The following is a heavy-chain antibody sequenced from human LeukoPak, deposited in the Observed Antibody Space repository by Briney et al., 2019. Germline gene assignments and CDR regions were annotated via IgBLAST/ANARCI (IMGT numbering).Heavy chain of an antibody. CDR3: ARERAGEQQRHRFDY. D-gene: IGHD6-13*01. Sequence: ASVKVSCKASGYTFTSYGISWVRQAPGQGLEWMGWISAYNGNTNYAQKLQGRVTMTTDTSTSTAYMELRSLRSDDTAVYYCARERAGEQQRHRFDYWGQGTLVTVSS. J-gene: IGHJ4*02. V-gene: IGHV1-18*01. CDR2: ISAYNGNT. CDR1: GYTFTSYG.